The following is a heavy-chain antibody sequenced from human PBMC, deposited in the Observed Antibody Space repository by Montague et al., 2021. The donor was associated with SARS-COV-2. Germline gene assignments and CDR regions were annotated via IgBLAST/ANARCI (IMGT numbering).Heavy chain of an antibody. CDR2: VYYGGST. CDR3: ARDGGVSEDVDVFDS. J-gene: IGHJ3*02. V-gene: IGHV4-59*01. D-gene: IGHD3-3*01. Sequence: SETLSLTCTVSGDSISNYYWSWIRQPPGKGLEWIGYVYYGGSTDYNPSLKSRVTISLDIPKNQFSLNLRSVSGADTAVYYCARDGGVSEDVDVFDSWGQGTLVTVSS. CDR1: GDSISNYY.